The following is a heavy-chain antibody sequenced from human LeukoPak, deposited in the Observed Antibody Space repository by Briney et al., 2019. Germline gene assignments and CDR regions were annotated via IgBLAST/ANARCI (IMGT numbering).Heavy chain of an antibody. J-gene: IGHJ4*02. D-gene: IGHD3-9*01. Sequence: GGSLRLSCAASRFTFSDYYMSWIRQAPGKGLEWVSVIYSGGSTHYADSVKGRFTISRDNSKNTLYLQMNSLRAEDTAVYYCARDRLHYDSLTGYPADWGQGTLVTVSS. CDR1: RFTFSDYY. CDR2: IYSGGST. V-gene: IGHV3-66*01. CDR3: ARDRLHYDSLTGYPAD.